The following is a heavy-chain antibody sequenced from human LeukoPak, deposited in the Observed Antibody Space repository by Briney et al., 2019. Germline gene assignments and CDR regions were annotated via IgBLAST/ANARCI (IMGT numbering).Heavy chain of an antibody. CDR1: GFTFSSYA. J-gene: IGHJ6*02. D-gene: IGHD1-26*01. CDR3: VKRVTTNYYYGMDV. V-gene: IGHV3-23*01. Sequence: GGSLRVSCAASGFTFSSYAMSWVRQAPGKGLEWVSSISSTGGTTYYAESVKGRFTISRDNSKNTLYLQMNSLRAEDTAIYYCVKRVTTNYYYGMDVWGQGTTVTVSS. CDR2: ISSTGGTT.